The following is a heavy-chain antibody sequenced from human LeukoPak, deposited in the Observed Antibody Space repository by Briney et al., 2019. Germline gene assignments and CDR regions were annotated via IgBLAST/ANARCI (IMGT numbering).Heavy chain of an antibody. V-gene: IGHV3-11*01. CDR2: ISSSGSTI. Sequence: GGSLRLSCAASGFTFSSYAMSWIRQAPGKGLEWVSYISSSGSTIYYADSVKGRFTISRDNAKNSLYLQMNSLRAEDTAVYYCARRQQLVTPYYYYYYGMDVWGQGTTVTVSS. CDR1: GFTFSSYA. D-gene: IGHD6-13*01. CDR3: ARRQQLVTPYYYYYYGMDV. J-gene: IGHJ6*02.